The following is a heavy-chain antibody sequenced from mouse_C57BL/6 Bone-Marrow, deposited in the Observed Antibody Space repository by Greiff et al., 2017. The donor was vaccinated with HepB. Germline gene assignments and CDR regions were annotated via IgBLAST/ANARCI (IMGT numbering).Heavy chain of an antibody. CDR3: ARSSDSSGYWAMDY. V-gene: IGHV1-80*01. Sequence: VQRVESGAELVKPGASVKISCKASGYAFSSYWMNWVKQRPGKGLEWIGQIYPGDGDTNYNGKFKGKATLTADKSSSTAYMQLSSLTSEDSAVYFCARSSDSSGYWAMDYWGQGTSVTVSS. D-gene: IGHD3-2*02. CDR2: IYPGDGDT. CDR1: GYAFSSYW. J-gene: IGHJ4*01.